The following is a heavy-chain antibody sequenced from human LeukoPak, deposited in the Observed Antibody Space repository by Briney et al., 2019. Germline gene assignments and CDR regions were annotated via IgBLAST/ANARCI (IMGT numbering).Heavy chain of an antibody. CDR3: VHSSDYQQH. CDR1: GGSFSAYY. D-gene: IGHD3-22*01. V-gene: IGHV4-34*01. Sequence: SETLSLTCAVYGGSFSAYYWSWIRQPPGKGLEWIGEINHSGSTNYNPSLKGRVTISVDTSQNQVSLKLSSVTAADTAVYYCVHSSDYQQHCGQGTLVTVSS. CDR2: INHSGST. J-gene: IGHJ1*01.